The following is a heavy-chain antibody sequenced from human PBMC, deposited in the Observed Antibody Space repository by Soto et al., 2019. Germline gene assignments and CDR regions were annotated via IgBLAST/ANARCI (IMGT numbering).Heavy chain of an antibody. CDR3: ARELRDSSSSYYYYGMDV. V-gene: IGHV1-69*13. Sequence: SVKVSCKASGGTFSSYAISWVRQAPGQGLEWMGGIIPIFGTANYAQKYQGRVTITADESTSTAYMELSSLGSEDTAVYYCARELRDSSSSYYYYGMDVWGQGTTVTVSS. CDR2: IIPIFGTA. CDR1: GGTFSSYA. J-gene: IGHJ6*02. D-gene: IGHD6-6*01.